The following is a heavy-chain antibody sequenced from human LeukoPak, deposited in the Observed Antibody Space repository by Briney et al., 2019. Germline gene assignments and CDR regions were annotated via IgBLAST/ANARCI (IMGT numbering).Heavy chain of an antibody. J-gene: IGHJ5*02. CDR1: GGTFSSYA. Sequence: GASVKVSCKASGGTFSSYAISWVRPAPGQGLEWMGRIIPILGIANYAQKFQGRVSITADKSTSTAYMELSSLRSEDTAVYYCARDISATYLGASWGQGTLVTVSS. D-gene: IGHD5-12*01. CDR2: IIPILGIA. V-gene: IGHV1-69*04. CDR3: ARDISATYLGAS.